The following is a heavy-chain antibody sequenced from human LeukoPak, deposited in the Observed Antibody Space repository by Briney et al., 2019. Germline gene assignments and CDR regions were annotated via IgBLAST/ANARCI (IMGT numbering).Heavy chain of an antibody. CDR2: INPSGGST. J-gene: IGHJ5*02. Sequence: ASVKVSCKASGYTFTSYYMHWVRQAPGQGLEWMGIINPSGGSTSYAQKFQGRVTMTRDMSTSTAYMELRSLRSDDTAVYYCAREGIAVAGNLDPWGQGTLVTVSS. V-gene: IGHV1-46*01. CDR1: GYTFTSYY. D-gene: IGHD6-19*01. CDR3: AREGIAVAGNLDP.